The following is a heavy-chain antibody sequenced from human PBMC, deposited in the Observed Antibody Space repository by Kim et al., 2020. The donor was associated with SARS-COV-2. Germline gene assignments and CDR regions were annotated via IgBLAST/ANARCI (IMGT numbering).Heavy chain of an antibody. CDR3: ARDQLRYFDWLLSYYGMDV. Sequence: GGSLRLSCAASGITFSSYEMNWVRQAPGKGLEWVSYISSSGSTIYYADSVKGRFTISRDNAKNSLYLQMNSLRAEDTAVYYCARDQLRYFDWLLSYYGMDVWGQGTTVTVSS. CDR2: ISSSGSTI. CDR1: GITFSSYE. J-gene: IGHJ6*02. V-gene: IGHV3-48*03. D-gene: IGHD3-9*01.